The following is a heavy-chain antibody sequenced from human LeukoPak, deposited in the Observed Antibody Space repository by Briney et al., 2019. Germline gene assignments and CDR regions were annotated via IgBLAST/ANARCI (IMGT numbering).Heavy chain of an antibody. CDR2: INHSGST. Sequence: KPSETLSLTCAVYGGSFSGYYWSWIRQPPGKGLEWIGEINHSGSTNYNPSLKSRVTISVDTSKNQFSLKLSSVTAADTAVYYCARATYDSPWDYWGQGTLVTVSS. CDR3: ARATYDSPWDY. D-gene: IGHD3-3*01. J-gene: IGHJ4*02. CDR1: GGSFSGYY. V-gene: IGHV4-34*01.